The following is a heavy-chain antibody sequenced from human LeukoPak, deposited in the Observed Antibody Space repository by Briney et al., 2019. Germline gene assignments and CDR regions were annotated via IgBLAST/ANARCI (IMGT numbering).Heavy chain of an antibody. CDR1: GGSISSGGYY. D-gene: IGHD4-17*01. CDR3: ARDRGDYGKYAFDI. J-gene: IGHJ3*02. CDR2: IYYSGST. V-gene: IGHV4-31*03. Sequence: SETLSLTCTVSGGSISSGGYYWSWIRQHPGTGLEWIGYIYYSGSTYYSPSLKSRVTISVDTSKNQFSLKLSSVTAADTAVYYCARDRGDYGKYAFDIWGQGTMVTVSS.